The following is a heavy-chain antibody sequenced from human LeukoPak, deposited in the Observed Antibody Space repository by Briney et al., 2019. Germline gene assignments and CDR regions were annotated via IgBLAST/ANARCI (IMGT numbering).Heavy chain of an antibody. CDR3: ARSDYGDAYYFDY. CDR2: IYYSGST. J-gene: IGHJ4*02. CDR1: GGSISSSGYY. V-gene: IGHV4-30-4*08. Sequence: SETLSLTCTVSGGSISSSGYYWGWIRQPPGKGLEWIGYIYYSGSTYYNPSLKSRLTISVDTSKNQFSLKLSSVTAADTALYYCARSDYGDAYYFDYWGQGTLVTVSS. D-gene: IGHD4-17*01.